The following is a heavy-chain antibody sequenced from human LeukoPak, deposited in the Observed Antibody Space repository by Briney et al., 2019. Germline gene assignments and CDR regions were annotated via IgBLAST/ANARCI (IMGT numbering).Heavy chain of an antibody. Sequence: GGSLRLSCAASGFTFSSYSMNWVRQAPGKGLEWVSSISSSSSYIYYADSVKGRFTISRDNSKNSLYLQMNSLRAEDTAVYYCARDGYSNYYYYGMDVWGQGTTVTVSS. D-gene: IGHD6-13*01. CDR2: ISSSSSYI. CDR3: ARDGYSNYYYYGMDV. J-gene: IGHJ6*02. CDR1: GFTFSSYS. V-gene: IGHV3-21*04.